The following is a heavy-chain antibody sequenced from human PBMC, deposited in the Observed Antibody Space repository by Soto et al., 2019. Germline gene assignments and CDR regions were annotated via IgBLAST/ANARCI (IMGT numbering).Heavy chain of an antibody. V-gene: IGHV4-39*01. Sequence: SETLSLTCTVSGGSISSSSYYWGWIRQPPGKGLEWIGSIYYSGSTYYNPSLKSRVTISVDTSKNQFSLKLSSVTAADTAVYYCASLGYYDYIWGSYRYDMDVWGKGTTVTVSS. J-gene: IGHJ6*03. D-gene: IGHD3-16*02. CDR3: ASLGYYDYIWGSYRYDMDV. CDR2: IYYSGST. CDR1: GGSISSSSYY.